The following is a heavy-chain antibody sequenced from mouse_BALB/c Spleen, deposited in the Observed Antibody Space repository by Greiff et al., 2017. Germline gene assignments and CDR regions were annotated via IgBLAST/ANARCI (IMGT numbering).Heavy chain of an antibody. CDR1: GYTFTNYW. Sequence: QVQLKESGAELVRPGTSVKISCKASGYTFTNYWLGWVKQRPGHGLEWIGDIYPGGGYTNYNEKFKGKATLTADTSSSTAYMQLSSLTSEDSAVYFCAREGTARAFDYWGQGTTLTVSS. D-gene: IGHD3-2*01. CDR2: IYPGGGYT. V-gene: IGHV1-63*02. CDR3: AREGTARAFDY. J-gene: IGHJ2*01.